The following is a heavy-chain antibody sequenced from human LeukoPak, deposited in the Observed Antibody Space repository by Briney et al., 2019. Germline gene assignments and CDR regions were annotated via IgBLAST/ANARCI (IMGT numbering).Heavy chain of an antibody. V-gene: IGHV3-30*02. D-gene: IGHD2-21*02. J-gene: IGHJ1*01. CDR2: IWYDGSKK. CDR1: GFTFSNYG. Sequence: GGSLRLSCAASGFTFSNYGMHWVRQAPGRGLEWVAVIWYDGSKKYYADSVKGRFTISRDNSKNTLYLQMNSLRAEDTAVYYCAKPAYCGGDCYSSPFQHWGQGTLVTVSS. CDR3: AKPAYCGGDCYSSPFQH.